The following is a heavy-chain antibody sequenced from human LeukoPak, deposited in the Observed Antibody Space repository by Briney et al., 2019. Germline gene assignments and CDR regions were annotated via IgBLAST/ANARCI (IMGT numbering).Heavy chain of an antibody. Sequence: PGGSLRLSCAASGFTFTSYSMTWVRQAPGKGLEWVSIISSRGGSTYYAESVKGRFTISRDSSKNTVYPQMNSLRPDDTAVYYCAKSSWPRFEDWGQGTLVTVSS. CDR2: ISSRGGST. CDR3: AKSSWPRFED. CDR1: GFTFTSYS. V-gene: IGHV3-23*01. D-gene: IGHD6-6*01. J-gene: IGHJ4*02.